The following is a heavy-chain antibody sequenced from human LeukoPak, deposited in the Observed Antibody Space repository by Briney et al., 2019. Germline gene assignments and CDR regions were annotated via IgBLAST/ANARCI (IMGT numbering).Heavy chain of an antibody. V-gene: IGHV3-74*01. J-gene: IGHJ1*01. CDR3: ARAPSEIGGYYPEYIRH. Sequence: GGSLRLSCAASGFTSSSYWMHWVRQAPGKGLVWVSRIKSDGSTNYADSVKGRFTISRDNAKNTVSLQMNSLRAEDTGVYYCARAPSEIGGYYPEYIRHWGQGTLVTVSS. CDR1: GFTSSSYW. D-gene: IGHD3-22*01. CDR2: IKSDGST.